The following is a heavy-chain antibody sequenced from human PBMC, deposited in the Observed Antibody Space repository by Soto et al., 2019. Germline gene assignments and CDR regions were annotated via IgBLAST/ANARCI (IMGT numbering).Heavy chain of an antibody. CDR3: ARIAVVPAALDP. Sequence: QVLLQESGPGLVKPSETLSLTCDVSGASISSSHWWCWLRHPPGKGLEWIGEVYHSGSANYNPSLKSRVTMSVDKSKNQFSLTLSSVTAADTALYYCARIAVVPAALDPWGQGTLVTVSS. CDR2: VYHSGSA. J-gene: IGHJ5*02. V-gene: IGHV4-4*02. D-gene: IGHD2-2*01. CDR1: GASISSSHW.